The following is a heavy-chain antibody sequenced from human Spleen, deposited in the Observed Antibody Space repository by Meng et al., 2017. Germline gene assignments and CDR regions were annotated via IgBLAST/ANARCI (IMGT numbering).Heavy chain of an antibody. CDR2: INTNTGNP. J-gene: IGHJ5*02. Sequence: ASVKVSCKPSGYNLPDYYIHWVRRAPGQGLEWMGWINTNTGNPTYAQGFTGRFVFSLDTSVSTAYLQISSLKTEDTAVYYCARGVSAWYGYFDPWGQGTPVTVSS. CDR3: ARGVSAWYGYFDP. CDR1: GYNLPDYY. V-gene: IGHV7-4-1*02. D-gene: IGHD6-19*01.